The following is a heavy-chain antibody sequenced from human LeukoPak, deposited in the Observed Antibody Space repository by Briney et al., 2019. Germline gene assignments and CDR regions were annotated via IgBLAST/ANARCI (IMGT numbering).Heavy chain of an antibody. CDR2: ISPYNGNT. D-gene: IGHD6-19*01. CDR1: GYTFTDYF. J-gene: IGHJ4*02. V-gene: IGHV1-18*04. Sequence: GASVKASCKASGYTFTDYFMNWVRQAPGQGLEWMGWISPYNGNTRYVQKLQGRVTMTTDTSTSTAYMELRSLRFDDTAVYYCARAGSGSGWYFDYWGQGTLVTVSS. CDR3: ARAGSGSGWYFDY.